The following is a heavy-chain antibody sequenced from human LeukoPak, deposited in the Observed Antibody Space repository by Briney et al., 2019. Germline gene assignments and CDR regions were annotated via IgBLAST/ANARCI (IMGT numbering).Heavy chain of an antibody. Sequence: GGSLRLSCAASGFTFDDYTMHWVRHAPGKGLEWVSLISWDGGSTYYADSVNGRFTISRDNSKNSLYLQMNSLRTEDTALYYCAKDYGGNSGEIDYWGQGTLVTVSS. CDR3: AKDYGGNSGEIDY. CDR2: ISWDGGST. D-gene: IGHD4-23*01. J-gene: IGHJ4*02. CDR1: GFTFDDYT. V-gene: IGHV3-43*01.